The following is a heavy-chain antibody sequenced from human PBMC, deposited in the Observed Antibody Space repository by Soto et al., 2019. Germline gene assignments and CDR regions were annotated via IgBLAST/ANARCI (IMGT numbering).Heavy chain of an antibody. D-gene: IGHD6-19*01. CDR1: GLNFSSYA. V-gene: IGHV3-23*01. CDR3: AKCSPRYSSGLKAYYFDY. CDR2: ISGSGGST. Sequence: VGTLILSSRASGLNFSSYAMSWVRPAPGKGLEWVSAISGSGGSTYYADSVKGRFTISRDNSKNTLYLQVNSLRAEDTAVYYCAKCSPRYSSGLKAYYFDYWGQGTLVTVSS. J-gene: IGHJ4*02.